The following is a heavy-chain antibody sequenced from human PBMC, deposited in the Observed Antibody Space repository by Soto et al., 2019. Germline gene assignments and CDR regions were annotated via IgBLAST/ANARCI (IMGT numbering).Heavy chain of an antibody. J-gene: IGHJ5*02. D-gene: IGHD2-21*02. V-gene: IGHV5-51*03. CDR1: GYSFTNYW. Sequence: EVQLVQSGTEVKKPGESLKISCKDSGYSFTNYWIAWVRQMPGKGLEWMGIIYPGDSRTVYSPSFQGQVTISVDKSINTAYLQWSSLKASDTAMYYCARDRDYGGNSELFAPWGQGTLVIVSS. CDR3: ARDRDYGGNSELFAP. CDR2: IYPGDSRT.